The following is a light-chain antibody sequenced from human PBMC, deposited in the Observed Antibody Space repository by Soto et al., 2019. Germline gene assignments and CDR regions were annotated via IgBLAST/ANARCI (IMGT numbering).Light chain of an antibody. CDR2: EVS. J-gene: IGLJ1*01. CDR3: TSYAGTYSFFYV. CDR1: SSDAGAYNY. Sequence: QSVLTQPPSASGSPRQSVTISCTGTSSDAGAYNYVSWYQQLPGKAPKLIIYEVSKRPSGVPDRFSGSKSGNTASLTVSGLHAEDEADYYCTSYAGTYSFFYVFGTGTKVTVL. V-gene: IGLV2-8*01.